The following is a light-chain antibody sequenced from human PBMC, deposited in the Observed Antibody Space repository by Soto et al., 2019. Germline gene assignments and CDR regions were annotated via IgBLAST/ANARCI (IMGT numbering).Light chain of an antibody. CDR2: EAN. CDR1: SSDVGGYKY. CDR3: SSYAGINNLGV. V-gene: IGLV2-8*01. Sequence: QSALTQPPSASGSPGQSVTISCTGTSSDVGGYKYVSWYQQHPGTAPKLMIFEANKRPSGVPDRFSGSKSGNTASLTVSGLQAEDEADYYCSSYAGINNLGVFGSGTKVTVL. J-gene: IGLJ1*01.